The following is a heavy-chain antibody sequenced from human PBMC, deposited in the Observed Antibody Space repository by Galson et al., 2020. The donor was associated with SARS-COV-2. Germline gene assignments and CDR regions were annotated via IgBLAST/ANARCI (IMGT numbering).Heavy chain of an antibody. CDR1: GFTFRSQA. V-gene: IGHV3-23*01. CDR2: ISGSGGRR. J-gene: IGHJ4*02. Sequence: GGSLRLSCAASGFTFRSQAMSWARQAPGKGLEWVSVISGSGGRRYYGDSVTGRFTISRDNFKNTLYLQLNSLRAGDTAVYYCATVKGIAADGSGPGSDLYFDYWGQGTLVTVSS. D-gene: IGHD6-13*01. CDR3: ATVKGIAADGSGPGSDLYFDY.